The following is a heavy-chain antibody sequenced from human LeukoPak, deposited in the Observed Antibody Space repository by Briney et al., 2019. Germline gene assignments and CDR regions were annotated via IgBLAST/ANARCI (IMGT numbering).Heavy chain of an antibody. D-gene: IGHD3-16*01. CDR2: IYYTGST. Sequence: PSETLSLTCTVSGGSPSSHYWSWIRQPPGKGLEWIGYIYYTGSTKYNPSLSGRVTISIDTSKNQFSLKLTSVTAADTAVYYCARDRQGDPYFDYWGQGTMVTVSS. CDR3: ARDRQGDPYFDY. J-gene: IGHJ4*03. CDR1: GGSPSSHY. V-gene: IGHV4-59*11.